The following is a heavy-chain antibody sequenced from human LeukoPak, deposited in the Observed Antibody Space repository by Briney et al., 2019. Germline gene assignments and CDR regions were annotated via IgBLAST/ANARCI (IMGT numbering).Heavy chain of an antibody. V-gene: IGHV4-4*02. J-gene: IGHJ1*01. CDR2: IYRSGST. CDR1: GGSISSTNW. CDR3: ARATTLDSHFDWLSTSQFFQH. Sequence: SETLSLTCAVSGGSISSTNWWSWVRQPPGKGLEWIGEIYRSGSTNYNPSLKSRVTISLDRSKNQFSLKLTSVTAADTAVYYCARATTLDSHFDWLSTSQFFQHWGQGTLVTVSS. D-gene: IGHD3-9*01.